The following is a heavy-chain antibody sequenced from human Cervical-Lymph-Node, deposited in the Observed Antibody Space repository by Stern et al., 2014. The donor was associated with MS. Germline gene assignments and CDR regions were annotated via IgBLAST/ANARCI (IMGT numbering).Heavy chain of an antibody. V-gene: IGHV7-4-1*02. J-gene: IGHJ4*02. CDR1: GNTFTDYA. CDR3: GRSLETGQWPVPSDY. CDR2: INTNPGSP. Sequence: QVQLVQSGSGLQKPGASVKVSCRASGNTFTDYAITWVRQAPGQGLEWMGWINTNPGSPRYAQGFTGRFVFSLDTSVSTSYLQISDLKAEDTAVYYCGRSLETGQWPVPSDYWGQGTLVTVSS. D-gene: IGHD6-19*01.